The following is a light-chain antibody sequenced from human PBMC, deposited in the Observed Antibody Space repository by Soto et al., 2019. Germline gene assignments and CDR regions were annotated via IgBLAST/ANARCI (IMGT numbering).Light chain of an antibody. CDR1: QSISSW. J-gene: IGKJ1*01. CDR3: QQYNSYSGT. CDR2: DAS. V-gene: IGKV1-5*01. Sequence: DIQMTQSPSTLFASVGDRVTITCRASQSISSWLAWYQQKPGKAPNLLIYDASSLESGVPSRFSGSGSGTEFTLTISSLQPDDFATYYCQQYNSYSGTFGQGTKVEI.